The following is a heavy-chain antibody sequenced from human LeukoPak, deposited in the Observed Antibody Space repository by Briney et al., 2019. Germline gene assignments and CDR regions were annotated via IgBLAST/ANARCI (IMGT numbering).Heavy chain of an antibody. V-gene: IGHV3-23*01. CDR1: GFIFSDYN. CDR2: ISGGGGST. D-gene: IGHD1-26*01. CDR3: AKGGKWDVTPFDY. J-gene: IGHJ4*02. Sequence: GGSLRLSCAVSGFIFSDYNMNWVRQAPGKGLEWVSTISGGGGSTYYADSVKGRFTISRDNSKNTLYLQVNSLRAEDTAVYYCAKGGKWDVTPFDYWGQGTLVTVSS.